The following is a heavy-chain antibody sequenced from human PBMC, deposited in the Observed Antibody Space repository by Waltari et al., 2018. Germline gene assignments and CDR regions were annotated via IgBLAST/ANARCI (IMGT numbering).Heavy chain of an antibody. Sequence: EVQMVESGGGLVQPGGSLRLSCVAPGFIFKNYWMHWVRQVPGKGLVWVARIYIDGSSSNYADSVEGRFTISRDNVKNTLYLQMNNLRAEDTAVYYCARDGYNASPILRYYYGLDVWGQGTTVTVSS. J-gene: IGHJ6*02. CDR2: IYIDGSSS. V-gene: IGHV3-74*01. D-gene: IGHD3-9*01. CDR1: GFIFKNYW. CDR3: ARDGYNASPILRYYYGLDV.